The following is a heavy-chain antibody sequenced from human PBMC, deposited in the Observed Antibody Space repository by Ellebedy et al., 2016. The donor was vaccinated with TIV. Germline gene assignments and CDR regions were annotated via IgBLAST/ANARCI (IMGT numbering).Heavy chain of an antibody. Sequence: GESLKISXAASGFTFSSYAMHWVRQAPGKGLEWVSAISGSGGSTYYADSVKGRFTISRDNSKNTLYLQMNSLRAEDTAVYYCAFRDSQGVAEKFWGQGTLVTVSS. V-gene: IGHV3-23*01. J-gene: IGHJ4*02. CDR1: GFTFSSYA. CDR3: AFRDSQGVAEKF. CDR2: ISGSGGST. D-gene: IGHD2-21*01.